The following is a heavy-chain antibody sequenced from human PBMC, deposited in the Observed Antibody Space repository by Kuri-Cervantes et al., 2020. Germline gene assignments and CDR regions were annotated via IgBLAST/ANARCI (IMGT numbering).Heavy chain of an antibody. Sequence: GGSLRLSCAASGFTFSSYAMHWVRQAPGKGLEWVAVISYDGSNKYYADSVKGRFTISRDNSKNTLYLQMNSLRAEDTAVYYCAKDQQEAGTGDFDYWGQGTLVTVSS. D-gene: IGHD6-19*01. CDR3: AKDQQEAGTGDFDY. CDR1: GFTFSSYA. V-gene: IGHV3-30*04. CDR2: ISYDGSNK. J-gene: IGHJ4*02.